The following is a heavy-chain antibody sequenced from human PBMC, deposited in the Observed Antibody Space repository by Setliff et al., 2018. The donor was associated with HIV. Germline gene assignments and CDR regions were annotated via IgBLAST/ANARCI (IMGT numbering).Heavy chain of an antibody. V-gene: IGHV7-4-1*02. J-gene: IGHJ6*03. CDR2: VNTNTGNP. Sequence: GASVKVSCKASGYIFTNDPMNWVRQAPGQGLEWMGWVNTNTGNPTYAQGFTGRFVFSLDTSVSTAYLQISSLKAEDTAVYYCAREVVVAGVHYYNMDVWGKGTTVTVSS. CDR1: GYIFTNDP. CDR3: AREVVVAGVHYYNMDV. D-gene: IGHD2-15*01.